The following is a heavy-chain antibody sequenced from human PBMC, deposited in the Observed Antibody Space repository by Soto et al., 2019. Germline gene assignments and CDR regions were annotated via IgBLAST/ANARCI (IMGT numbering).Heavy chain of an antibody. D-gene: IGHD6-6*01. CDR2: ISSSSSYI. J-gene: IGHJ4*02. CDR3: ARDLYSSSARYFDY. CDR1: GFTFSSYS. V-gene: IGHV3-21*01. Sequence: EVQLVESGGGLVKPGGSLRLSCAASGFTFSSYSMNWVRQAPGKGLEWVSSISSSSSYIYYADSVKGRFTISRDNAKNSLSLQMNSLRAEDTAVYYCARDLYSSSARYFDYWGPGTLVTVSS.